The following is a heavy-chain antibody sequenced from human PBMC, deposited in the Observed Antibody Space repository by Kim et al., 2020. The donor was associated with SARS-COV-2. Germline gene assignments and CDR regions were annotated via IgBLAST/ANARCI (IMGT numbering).Heavy chain of an antibody. J-gene: IGHJ4*02. CDR3: ARGDSSSWYVFDY. Sequence: YNPYLKSRVTNAVDTSKNQFSLKLSSVTAADTAVYYCARGDSSSWYVFDYWGQGTLVIVSS. V-gene: IGHV4-31*02. D-gene: IGHD6-13*01.